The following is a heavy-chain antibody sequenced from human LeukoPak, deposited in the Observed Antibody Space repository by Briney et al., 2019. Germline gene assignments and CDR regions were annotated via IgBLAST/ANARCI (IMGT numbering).Heavy chain of an antibody. D-gene: IGHD2-15*01. CDR1: GYTFTGYY. Sequence: ASVKVSCKASGYTFTGYYMHWVRQAPGQGLEWMGWINPNSGGTNYAQKFQGRVTMTRDTSISTAYMELSRLRSDDTAVYYCARGGPVVAATLGAFDIWGQGTMVTVSS. V-gene: IGHV1-2*02. J-gene: IGHJ3*02. CDR2: INPNSGGT. CDR3: ARGGPVVAATLGAFDI.